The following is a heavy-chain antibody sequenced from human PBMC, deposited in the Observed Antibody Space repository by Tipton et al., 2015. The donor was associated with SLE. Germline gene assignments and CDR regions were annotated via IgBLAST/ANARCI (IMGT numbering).Heavy chain of an antibody. D-gene: IGHD2-2*01. CDR2: VFYSGST. J-gene: IGHJ3*01. Sequence: LRLSCTVSGASMSGDYWSWIRQPPGGGLEWIGYVFYSGSTRYNPSLQSRVSFSIDTSKSQFSLRLSSVTAADTAVYYCARHMSVTYANFDVWGQGTVVTVSS. CDR1: GASMSGDY. V-gene: IGHV4-59*08. CDR3: ARHMSVTYANFDV.